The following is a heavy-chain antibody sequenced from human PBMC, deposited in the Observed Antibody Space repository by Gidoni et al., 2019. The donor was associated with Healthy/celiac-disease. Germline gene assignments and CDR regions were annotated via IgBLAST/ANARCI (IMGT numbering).Heavy chain of an antibody. D-gene: IGHD5-18*01. CDR2: IIPIFGTA. V-gene: IGHV1-69*01. CDR3: ARGGVQLWLRPFDY. Sequence: RQAPGQGLEWMGGIIPIFGTANYAQKFQGRVTITADESTSTAYMELSSQRSEDTAVYYCARGGVQLWLRPFDYWGQGTLVTVSS. J-gene: IGHJ4*02.